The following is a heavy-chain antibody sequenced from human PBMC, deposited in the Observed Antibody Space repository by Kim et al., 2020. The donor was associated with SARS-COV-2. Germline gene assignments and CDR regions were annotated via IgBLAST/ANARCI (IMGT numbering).Heavy chain of an antibody. J-gene: IGHJ6*02. CDR2: ISAYNGNT. Sequence: ASVKVSCKASGYTFNNYGITWVRQAPGQGLEWMGWISAYNGNTNYAQKVQGRVTMATDTSTSTAYMELRSLRSEDTAVYYCARDVSSTNRRHGMDVWGQGTTVTVSS. V-gene: IGHV1-18*01. CDR1: GYTFNNYG. CDR3: ARDVSSTNRRHGMDV.